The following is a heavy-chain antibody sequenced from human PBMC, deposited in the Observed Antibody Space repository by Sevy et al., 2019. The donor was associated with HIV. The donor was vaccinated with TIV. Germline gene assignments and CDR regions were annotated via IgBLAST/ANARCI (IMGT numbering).Heavy chain of an antibody. V-gene: IGHV3-23*01. CDR2: ISGGSDDI. Sequence: GGSLRLSCVASGFIFSSYAMSWVRQAPGKGLEWVSAISGGSDDIFYADSVKGRFTISIDNSKNTVYLQMNSLRADDTAVYCCAKRGPGWSFDYWGQGTLVTVSS. CDR1: GFIFSSYA. D-gene: IGHD6-19*01. CDR3: AKRGPGWSFDY. J-gene: IGHJ4*02.